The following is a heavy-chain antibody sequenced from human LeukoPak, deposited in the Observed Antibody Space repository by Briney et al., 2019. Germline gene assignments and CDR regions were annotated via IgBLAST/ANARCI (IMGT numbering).Heavy chain of an antibody. V-gene: IGHV3-30*02. J-gene: IGHJ4*02. CDR3: VKAPVVPAAIHFDY. D-gene: IGHD2-2*01. Sequence: AGGSLRLSCAASALTFNSCGMHWVRQAPGKGLEWVAFIRYDGSNKYYADSVKGRFTISRDNSKNTLYLQMNSLRAEDTAVYYCVKAPVVPAAIHFDYWGQGTLVTVSS. CDR1: ALTFNSCG. CDR2: IRYDGSNK.